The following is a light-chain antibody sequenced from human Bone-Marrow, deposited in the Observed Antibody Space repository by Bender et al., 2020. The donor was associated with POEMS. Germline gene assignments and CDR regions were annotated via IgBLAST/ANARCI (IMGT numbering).Light chain of an antibody. V-gene: IGLV2-23*01. J-gene: IGLJ2*01. CDR3: CSYAPSTTLV. Sequence: QSALTQPASVSGSPGQSITLSCTGGNSDVGTYNLVSWYQQHPGKAPKLMIYEGSKRPSGVSNRFSGSKSGNTASLTISGLQAEDEADYYCCSYAPSTTLVFGGGTKVTVL. CDR2: EGS. CDR1: NSDVGTYNL.